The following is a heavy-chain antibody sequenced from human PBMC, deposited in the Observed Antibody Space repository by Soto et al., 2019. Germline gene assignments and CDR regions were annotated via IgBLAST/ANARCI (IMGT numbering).Heavy chain of an antibody. V-gene: IGHV3-74*03. CDR1: GFSLSPYW. J-gene: IGHJ4*02. D-gene: IGHD3-16*01. Sequence: EVHLEESGGGLVQPGGSLRLSCAASGFSLSPYWMHWVRQVPGRGLEWVARLSSDGFGAAYADSVKGRFFISRDIARHTLSLQMNSLSADDTAVYYCARDLGGPDYWGRGTSVTVSS. CDR3: ARDLGGPDY. CDR2: LSSDGFGA.